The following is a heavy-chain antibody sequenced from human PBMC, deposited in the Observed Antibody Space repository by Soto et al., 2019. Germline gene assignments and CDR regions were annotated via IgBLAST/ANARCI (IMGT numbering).Heavy chain of an antibody. Sequence: QVQLVQSGAEVKKPGSSVKVSCKASGGTFSSDAISWLRQAPGQGLEWMGGIIPIFGTANYAQKLQGRVTITADESTSTADMELRSLRSEATAVSYLETQGGAELHNASWFDPWGQGTLVTVSS. CDR1: GGTFSSDA. V-gene: IGHV1-69*01. D-gene: IGHD2-15*01. J-gene: IGHJ5*02. CDR3: ETQGGAELHNASWFDP. CDR2: IIPIFGTA.